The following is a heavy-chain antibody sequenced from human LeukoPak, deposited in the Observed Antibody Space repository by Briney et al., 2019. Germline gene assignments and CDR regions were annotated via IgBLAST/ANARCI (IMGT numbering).Heavy chain of an antibody. Sequence: KPSETLSLTCTVSGGSISSNNYYWAWLRQPPGEGLEWIGNIYYTGSTYYNSSLNSRLTISVDTSKNQFSLKLTSVTAADTAVYYRARAPGTTFDYWGHGNMVTVSS. CDR2: IYYTGST. CDR3: ARAPGTTFDY. CDR1: GGSISSNNYY. J-gene: IGHJ4*01. D-gene: IGHD4-17*01. V-gene: IGHV4-39*01.